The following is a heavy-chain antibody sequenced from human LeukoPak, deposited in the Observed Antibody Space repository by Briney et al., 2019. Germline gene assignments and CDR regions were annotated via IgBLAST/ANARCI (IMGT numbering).Heavy chain of an antibody. Sequence: PGGSLRLSCAASGFTFSSYSMNWVRQAPGKGLEWVSYISSSSSTIYYADSVKGRFTISRDNSKNTLYLQMNSLGAEDTAVYYCAKDHGLVRGVIITVDAFDIWGQGTMVTVSS. CDR2: ISSSSSTI. CDR1: GFTFSSYS. V-gene: IGHV3-48*01. CDR3: AKDHGLVRGVIITVDAFDI. J-gene: IGHJ3*02. D-gene: IGHD3-10*01.